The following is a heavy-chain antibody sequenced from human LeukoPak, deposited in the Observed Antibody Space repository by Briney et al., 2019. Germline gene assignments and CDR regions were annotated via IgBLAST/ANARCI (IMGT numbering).Heavy chain of an antibody. D-gene: IGHD3-9*01. Sequence: GGSLRLSCAASGFTFSSYAMSWVRQAPGKGLEWVSAISGSGGSTYYADSVKGRFTISRDNSKNTLYLQMNSLRAEDTAVYYCAKEEDYDILTGPDYFDYWGQGTLVTVSS. CDR1: GFTFSSYA. CDR2: ISGSGGST. CDR3: AKEEDYDILTGPDYFDY. V-gene: IGHV3-23*01. J-gene: IGHJ4*02.